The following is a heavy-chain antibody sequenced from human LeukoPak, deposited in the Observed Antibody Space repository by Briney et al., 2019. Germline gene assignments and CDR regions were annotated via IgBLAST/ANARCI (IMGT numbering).Heavy chain of an antibody. D-gene: IGHD3-22*01. J-gene: IGHJ3*02. CDR2: IYYSGST. CDR1: SGSISSYY. Sequence: PSETLSLTCTVSSGSISSYYWSWIRQPPGKGLEWIGYIYYSGSTNYNPSLKSRVTISVDTSKNQFSLKLSSVTAADTAVYYCARDQPRITMIVVAPTVPFDIWGQGTMVTVSS. V-gene: IGHV4-59*12. CDR3: ARDQPRITMIVVAPTVPFDI.